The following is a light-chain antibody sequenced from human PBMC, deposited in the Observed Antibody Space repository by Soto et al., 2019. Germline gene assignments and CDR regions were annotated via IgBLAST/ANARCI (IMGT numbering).Light chain of an antibody. V-gene: IGKV3-11*01. CDR3: LRRRNWRLT. Sequence: EIVLTQSPATLSLSTGERATLSCRASQSVSSYLAWYKQKPGQAPRLLIYDASNRATGIPARFSGSGSGTDLTRTSRRLELDDGAVYYCLRRRNWRLTFGQGTKGAIK. CDR2: DAS. CDR1: QSVSSY. J-gene: IGKJ1*01.